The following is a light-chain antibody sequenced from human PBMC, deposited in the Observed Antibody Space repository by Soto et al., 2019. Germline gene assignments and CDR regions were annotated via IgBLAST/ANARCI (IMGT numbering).Light chain of an antibody. J-gene: IGKJ1*01. CDR2: KPS. CDR1: LRLITW. CDR3: QQYNSYPWT. Sequence: IRITRSPSTLPPSLEDSVTITARAGLRLITWLPGYQQKPGKAPKPLIYKPSSLESGVPSRFSGSGSGTEFTLTISSLQPDDFATYYCQQYNSYPWTFGQGTKVEIK. V-gene: IGKV1-5*03.